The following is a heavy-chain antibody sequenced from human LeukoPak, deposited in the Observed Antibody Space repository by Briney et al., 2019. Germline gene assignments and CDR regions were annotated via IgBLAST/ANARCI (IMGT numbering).Heavy chain of an antibody. CDR1: GFTFSSYA. D-gene: IGHD2-8*01. CDR2: ISSSGYSI. V-gene: IGHV3-48*04. CDR3: ARERGYCTNGVCYYREIDY. J-gene: IGHJ4*02. Sequence: GGSLRLSCAASGFTFSSYAMSWVRQAPGKGLEWVSYISSSGYSIYYADSVKGRFTISRDNAKNSLYLQMNSLRAEDTAVYYCARERGYCTNGVCYYREIDYWGQGTLVTVSS.